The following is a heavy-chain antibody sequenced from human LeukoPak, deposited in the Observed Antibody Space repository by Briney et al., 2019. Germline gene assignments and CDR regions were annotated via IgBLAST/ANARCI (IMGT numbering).Heavy chain of an antibody. CDR2: ISAYNGNT. CDR1: GGTFSSYG. V-gene: IGHV1-18*01. CDR3: ARDEATITSDFDY. J-gene: IGHJ4*02. D-gene: IGHD5-24*01. Sequence: ASVKVSCKASGGTFSSYGINWVRQAPGQGLEWMGWISAYNGNTNYAQKLQGRVTMTTDTSTSTAYMELRSLRSDDTAVYYCARDEATITSDFDYWGQGTLVTVSS.